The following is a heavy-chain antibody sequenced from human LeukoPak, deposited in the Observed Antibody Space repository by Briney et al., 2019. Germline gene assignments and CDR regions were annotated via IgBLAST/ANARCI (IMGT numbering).Heavy chain of an antibody. D-gene: IGHD5-24*01. J-gene: IGHJ4*02. CDR3: ARDTSDLGDGYNSRHHELYYFDY. Sequence: SETLSLTCAVYGGSFSGYYWSWIRQPPVKGLEWIGEINHSGSTNYNPSLKSRVTISVDTSKNQFSLKLSSVTAADTAVYYCARDTSDLGDGYNSRHHELYYFDYWGQGTLVTVSS. CDR1: GGSFSGYY. V-gene: IGHV4-34*01. CDR2: INHSGST.